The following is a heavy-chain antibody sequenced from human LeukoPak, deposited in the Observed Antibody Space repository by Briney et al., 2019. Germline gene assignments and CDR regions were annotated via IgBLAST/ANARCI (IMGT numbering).Heavy chain of an antibody. V-gene: IGHV3-53*01. Sequence: GGSLRLSCAASGFTFSSYAMSWVRQAPGKGLEWVSVIYSGGSTYYADSVKGRFTISRDNSKNTLYLQVNSLRAEDTAVYYCARERYPYYFDYWGQGTLVTVSS. CDR2: IYSGGST. CDR1: GFTFSSYA. CDR3: ARERYPYYFDY. D-gene: IGHD3-9*01. J-gene: IGHJ4*02.